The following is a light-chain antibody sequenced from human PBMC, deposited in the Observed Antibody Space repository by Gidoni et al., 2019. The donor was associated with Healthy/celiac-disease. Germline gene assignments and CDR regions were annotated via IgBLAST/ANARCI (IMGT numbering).Light chain of an antibody. CDR1: QSISSY. J-gene: IGKJ1*01. CDR2: AAS. V-gene: IGKV1-39*01. Sequence: DIQITQSPSSLSASVGDRVTITCLASQSISSYLNWYQKKPGKAPKLLIYAASSLQSGVPSRFSGSGSGTDFTLTIRSLQPEDFATYYCQKSYSTLTFGQGTKVEIK. CDR3: QKSYSTLT.